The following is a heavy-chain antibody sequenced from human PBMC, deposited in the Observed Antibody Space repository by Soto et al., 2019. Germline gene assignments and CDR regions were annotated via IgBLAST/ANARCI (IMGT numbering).Heavy chain of an antibody. CDR1: GGTFSSYA. D-gene: IGHD3-16*02. CDR3: ARASYDYVWGSSRYYYYYYGMDV. CDR2: IIPIFGTA. J-gene: IGHJ6*02. V-gene: IGHV1-69*13. Sequence: SVKVSCKASGGTFSSYAISWVRQAPGQGLEWMGGIIPIFGTANYAQKFQGRVTITADESTSTAYMELSSLRSEDTAVYYCARASYDYVWGSSRYYYYYYGMDVWGQGTTVTVSS.